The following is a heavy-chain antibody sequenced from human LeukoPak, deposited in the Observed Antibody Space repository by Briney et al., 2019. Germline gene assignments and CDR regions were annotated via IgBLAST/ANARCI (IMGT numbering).Heavy chain of an antibody. J-gene: IGHJ1*01. V-gene: IGHV3-30*18. CDR1: GFTFSSYG. Sequence: GGSLRLSCAASGFTFSSYGMHWVRQAPGKGLEGVAVISYDGSNKYYADSVKGRFTISRDDSKNTLYLQMNSLRAEDTAVYYCAKDRSRGSGWYDEYFQHWGQGTLVTVSS. CDR3: AKDRSRGSGWYDEYFQH. D-gene: IGHD6-19*01. CDR2: ISYDGSNK.